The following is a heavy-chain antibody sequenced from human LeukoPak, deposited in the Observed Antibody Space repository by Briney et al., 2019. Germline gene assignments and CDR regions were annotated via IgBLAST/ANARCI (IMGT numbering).Heavy chain of an antibody. CDR3: AKEGIPLYFDY. V-gene: IGHV3-7*03. D-gene: IGHD2-21*01. Sequence: GGSLRLSCAASGFTFSSYWMSWVRQAPGKGLEWVANIKQDGSEKYYVDSVKGRFTISRDNAKNSLYLQMNSLRAEDTAVYYCAKEGIPLYFDYWGQGTLVTVSS. J-gene: IGHJ4*02. CDR1: GFTFSSYW. CDR2: IKQDGSEK.